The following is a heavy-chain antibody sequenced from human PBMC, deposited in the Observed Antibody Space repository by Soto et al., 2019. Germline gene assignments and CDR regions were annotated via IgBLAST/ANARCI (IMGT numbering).Heavy chain of an antibody. CDR2: ISAYNGNT. CDR3: ARDLQYYYDSSGYRSPKSYYGMDV. Sequence: ASVKVSCKASGYTFTSYGISWVRQAPGQGLEWMGWISAYNGNTNYAQKLQGRVTMTTDTSTSTAYMELRSLRSDDTAVYYCARDLQYYYDSSGYRSPKSYYGMDVWGQGTTVTVSS. CDR1: GYTFTSYG. V-gene: IGHV1-18*01. D-gene: IGHD3-22*01. J-gene: IGHJ6*02.